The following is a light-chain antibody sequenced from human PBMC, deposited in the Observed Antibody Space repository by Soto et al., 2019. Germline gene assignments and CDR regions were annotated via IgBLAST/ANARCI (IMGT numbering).Light chain of an antibody. Sequence: DIQMTQSPSSVSASVGDRVTITCRASERINTYLAWYQQQPGKAPKLLIYAASSLQSGVPSRFSGSGSGTECTLTISHLQPEDFATYYCQQANSPPLTFGGGTKVEIK. CDR3: QQANSPPLT. CDR2: AAS. V-gene: IGKV1-12*01. CDR1: ERINTY. J-gene: IGKJ4*01.